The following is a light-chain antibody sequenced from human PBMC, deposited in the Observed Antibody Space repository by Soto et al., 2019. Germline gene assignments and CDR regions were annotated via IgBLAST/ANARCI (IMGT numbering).Light chain of an antibody. J-gene: IGKJ1*01. V-gene: IGKV3-20*01. CDR3: QQYGSSGT. CDR1: QGIGDT. Sequence: EVVMRQSPATLSVSPGEGATLSFRASQGIGDTLAWYQHKPGQTPRLLIYGASNRATGIPDRFSGSGSGTDFTLTISRLEPEDFAVYYCQQYGSSGTFGQGTKVDIK. CDR2: GAS.